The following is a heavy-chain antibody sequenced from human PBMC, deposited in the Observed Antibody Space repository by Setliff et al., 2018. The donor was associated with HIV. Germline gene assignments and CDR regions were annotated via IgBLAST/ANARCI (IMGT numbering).Heavy chain of an antibody. Sequence: GGSLRLSCAASGFTFSSYEMNWVRQAPGKGLEWVSYISSSDNTIHYADSVRGRFTISRDNAKNSLYLQMNSLRAEDTAVYYCARDRRYYDYVWGSQEARWFDPWGQGTLVTVSS. CDR1: GFTFSSYE. V-gene: IGHV3-48*03. CDR2: ISSSDNTI. CDR3: ARDRRYYDYVWGSQEARWFDP. J-gene: IGHJ5*02. D-gene: IGHD3-16*01.